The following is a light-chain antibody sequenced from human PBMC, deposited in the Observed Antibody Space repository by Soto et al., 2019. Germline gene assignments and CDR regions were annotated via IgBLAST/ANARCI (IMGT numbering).Light chain of an antibody. CDR3: HQYSSSRRT. CDR2: GAS. CDR1: QSVSSSY. V-gene: IGKV3-20*01. Sequence: EIVLTQSPGTLSLSPGERATLSCRASQSVSSSYLAWYQQKPGQAPRLLIYGASNRAAGIPDRFSGSGSGTDFTLTISRLEPEDFAVYYCHQYSSSRRTFGQGTKVDI. J-gene: IGKJ1*01.